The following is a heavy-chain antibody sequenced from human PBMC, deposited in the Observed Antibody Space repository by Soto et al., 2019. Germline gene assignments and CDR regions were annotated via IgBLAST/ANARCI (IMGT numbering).Heavy chain of an antibody. CDR2: IKQDGSEK. Sequence: GGSLRLSCAASGFTFSSYWMSWVRQAPGKGLEWVANIKQDGSEKYYVDSGKGRFTISRDNAKNSLYLQMNSLRAEDTAVYYCASLGQGYVEWYYMDVWGKGTTVTVSS. V-gene: IGHV3-7*01. CDR3: ASLGQGYVEWYYMDV. CDR1: GFTFSSYW. D-gene: IGHD3-16*01. J-gene: IGHJ6*03.